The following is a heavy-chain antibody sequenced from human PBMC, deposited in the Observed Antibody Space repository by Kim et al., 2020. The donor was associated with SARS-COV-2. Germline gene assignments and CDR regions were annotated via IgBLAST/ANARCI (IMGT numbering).Heavy chain of an antibody. V-gene: IGHV4-59*01. J-gene: IGHJ4*02. CDR3: PRSGIAAAVDS. D-gene: IGHD6-13*01. CDR1: GGSISSYY. CDR2: IYYSGST. Sequence: SETLSLTCTVSGGSISSYYWSWIRQPPGKGLEWIGYIYYSGSTDYNPPLKSRFTISVDTSKNQFSLKLTPVTPAAPAGYYCPRSGIAAAVDSWGQGTPVT.